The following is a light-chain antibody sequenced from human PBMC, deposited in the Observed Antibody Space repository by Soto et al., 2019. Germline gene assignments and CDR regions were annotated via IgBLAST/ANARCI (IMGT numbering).Light chain of an antibody. CDR2: AAS. J-gene: IGKJ3*01. CDR1: QGISNY. V-gene: IGKV1-27*01. CDR3: QKYNSARVGIT. Sequence: DIQMTQSPSSLSASVGDRVTITCRASQGISNYLAWYQQKPGKVPQLLIYAASTLQSGVPSRFSGSGSGTDFTLTISSLQPEDVATYYCQKYNSARVGITFGPGTKVYIK.